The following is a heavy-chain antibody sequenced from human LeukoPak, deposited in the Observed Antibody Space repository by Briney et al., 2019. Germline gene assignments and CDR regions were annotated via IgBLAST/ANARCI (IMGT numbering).Heavy chain of an antibody. V-gene: IGHV1-8*02. Sequence: ASVKVSYKASGYTFTSYGINWVRQATGQRPEWMGWMSPNSGDTGYAQKFQDRVTMTRNTSISTAYMELSSLRSDDTAVYYCARGPPNWGYDYWGPGTLVTVSS. CDR1: GYTFTSYG. CDR2: MSPNSGDT. D-gene: IGHD7-27*01. J-gene: IGHJ4*02. CDR3: ARGPPNWGYDY.